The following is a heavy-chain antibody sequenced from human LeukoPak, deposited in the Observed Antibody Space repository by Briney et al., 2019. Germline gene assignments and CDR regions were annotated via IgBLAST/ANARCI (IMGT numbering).Heavy chain of an antibody. V-gene: IGHV4-59*01. D-gene: IGHD3-10*01. Sequence: SETLSLTCSVSGVSISSYYWSWIRQPPGKGLEWIGYIYYSGSTNYNPSLRSRVTISVDTSKNQFSLKLSSVTAADTAVYYCARSGVGPPVTEPFDYWGQGTLVIVFS. CDR2: IYYSGST. J-gene: IGHJ4*02. CDR1: GVSISSYY. CDR3: ARSGVGPPVTEPFDY.